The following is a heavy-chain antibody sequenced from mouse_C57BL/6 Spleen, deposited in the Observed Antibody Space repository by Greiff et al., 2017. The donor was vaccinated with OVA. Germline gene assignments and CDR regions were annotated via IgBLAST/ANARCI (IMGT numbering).Heavy chain of an antibody. V-gene: IGHV14-2*01. CDR3: ASLYYDYDYYFDY. Sequence: VQLQQSGAELVKPGASVKLSCTASGFNIKDYYMHWVKQRTEQGLEWIGRIDPDDGDTTYAPKFQGTATITADTSSNPAYLQLSSLTSEDTAVDYCASLYYDYDYYFDYWGKGTTLTVSS. J-gene: IGHJ2*01. D-gene: IGHD2-4*01. CDR1: GFNIKDYY. CDR2: IDPDDGDT.